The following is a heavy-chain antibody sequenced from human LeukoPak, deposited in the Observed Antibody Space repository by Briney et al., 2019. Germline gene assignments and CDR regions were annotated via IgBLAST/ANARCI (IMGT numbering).Heavy chain of an antibody. Sequence: GGSLRLSCAASGFTFSSYSMNWVRQAPGKGLEWVSSISSSSSYIYYADSVKGRFTISRDNAKNSLYLQMNSLRAKDTAVYYCARGGLRRGVYFDYWGQGTLVTVSS. D-gene: IGHD5-12*01. CDR1: GFTFSSYS. V-gene: IGHV3-21*01. CDR2: ISSSSSYI. CDR3: ARGGLRRGVYFDY. J-gene: IGHJ4*02.